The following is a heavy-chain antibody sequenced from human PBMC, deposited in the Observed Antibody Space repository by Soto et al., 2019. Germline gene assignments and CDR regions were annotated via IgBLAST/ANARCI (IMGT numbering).Heavy chain of an antibody. CDR1: GYTFTGYY. V-gene: IGHV1-2*04. J-gene: IGHJ6*02. D-gene: IGHD3-10*01. Sequence: ASVKVSCKASGYTFTGYYMHWVRQAPGQGLEWMGWINPNSGGTNYAQKFQGWVTMTRDTSISTAYMELGRLRSDDTAVYYCARGGRGDYYGSGSYRLYYYYYYGMDVWGQGTTVTVSS. CDR3: ARGGRGDYYGSGSYRLYYYYYYGMDV. CDR2: INPNSGGT.